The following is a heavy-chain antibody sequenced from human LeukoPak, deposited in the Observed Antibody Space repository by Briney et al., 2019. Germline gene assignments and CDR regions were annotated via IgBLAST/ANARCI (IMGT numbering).Heavy chain of an antibody. CDR3: ARFGLGKHVEVAGIPFDI. CDR2: ISAYNGNT. CDR1: GYSFTSNV. V-gene: IGHV1-18*01. J-gene: IGHJ3*02. D-gene: IGHD6-19*01. Sequence: ASVKVSCKASGYSFTSNVISWVRQAPGQGLEWMGWISAYNGNTNYAQKLQGRVTMTTDTSTSTAYMELRSLRSDDTAVYYCARFGLGKHVEVAGIPFDIWGQGTMVTVSS.